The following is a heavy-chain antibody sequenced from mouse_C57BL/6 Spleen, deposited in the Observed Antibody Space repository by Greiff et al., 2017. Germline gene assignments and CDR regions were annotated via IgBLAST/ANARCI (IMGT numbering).Heavy chain of an antibody. CDR3: AREEGQLRSPFAY. CDR2: IFPGSGST. Sequence: VQLVESGPELVKPGASVKISCKASGYTFTDYYINWVKQRPGQGLEWIGWIFPGSGSTYYNEKFKGKATLTVDKSSSTAYMLLSSLTSEDSAVYFCAREEGQLRSPFAYWGQGTLVTVSA. D-gene: IGHD3-2*02. V-gene: IGHV1-75*01. CDR1: GYTFTDYY. J-gene: IGHJ3*01.